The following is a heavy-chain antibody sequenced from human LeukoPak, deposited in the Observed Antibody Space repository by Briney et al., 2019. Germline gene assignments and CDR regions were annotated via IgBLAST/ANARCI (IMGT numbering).Heavy chain of an antibody. CDR3: ARDRLPGYYDSSGSRAFDI. D-gene: IGHD3-22*01. J-gene: IGHJ3*02. V-gene: IGHV1-69*05. CDR2: IIPIFGTA. Sequence: WASVRVSCKASGGTFSSYAISWVRQAPGQGLEWMGGIIPIFGTANYAQKFQGRVTITTDESTSTAYMELSSLRSEDTAVYYCARDRLPGYYDSSGSRAFDIWGQGTMVTVSS. CDR1: GGTFSSYA.